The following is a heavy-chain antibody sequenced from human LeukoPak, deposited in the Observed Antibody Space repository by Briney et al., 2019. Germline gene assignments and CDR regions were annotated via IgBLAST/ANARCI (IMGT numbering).Heavy chain of an antibody. CDR2: IYSGGST. J-gene: IGHJ4*02. CDR3: AKDLAGFGELFSDY. D-gene: IGHD3-10*01. V-gene: IGHV3-53*01. CDR1: GFTVSSNY. Sequence: GGSLRLSCAASGFTVSSNYMSWVRQAPGKGLEWVSVIYSGGSTYYADSVKGRFTISRDNSKNTLYLQMNSLRAEDTAVYYCAKDLAGFGELFSDYWGQGTLVTVSS.